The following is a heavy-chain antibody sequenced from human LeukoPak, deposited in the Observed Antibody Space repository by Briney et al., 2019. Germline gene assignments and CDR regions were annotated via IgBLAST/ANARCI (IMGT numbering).Heavy chain of an antibody. D-gene: IGHD3-10*01. J-gene: IGHJ6*04. Sequence: AGGSLRLSCAASGFTFCSYAMSWVRQAPGKGLEWVSAISGSGGSTYYADSVKGRFTISRDNSKNTLYLQMNSLRAEDTAVYYCAKFGGGYGSGSYGEYYYYHYGMDVWGKGTTVTVSS. CDR1: GFTFCSYA. CDR3: AKFGGGYGSGSYGEYYYYHYGMDV. CDR2: ISGSGGST. V-gene: IGHV3-23*01.